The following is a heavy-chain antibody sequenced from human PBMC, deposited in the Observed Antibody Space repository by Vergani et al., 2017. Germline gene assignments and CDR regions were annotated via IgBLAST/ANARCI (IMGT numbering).Heavy chain of an antibody. V-gene: IGHV3-9*01. CDR2: ISWNSGSI. J-gene: IGHJ3*02. CDR3: AKTRIAAASSLAFDI. Sequence: EVQLVESGGGLVQPARSLRLSCAASGFTFDDYAMHWVRQAPGKGLEWVSGISWNSGSIGYADSVNGRFTISSDNAKNSLYLQMNSLRADDTALYYCAKTRIAAASSLAFDIWGQGTMVTVSS. D-gene: IGHD6-6*01. CDR1: GFTFDDYA.